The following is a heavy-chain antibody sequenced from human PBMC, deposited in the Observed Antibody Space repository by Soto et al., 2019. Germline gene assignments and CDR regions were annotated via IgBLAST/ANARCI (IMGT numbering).Heavy chain of an antibody. CDR1: GYTFTSYA. V-gene: IGHV1-3*01. D-gene: IGHD3-9*01. J-gene: IGHJ4*02. CDR3: ERGDTLTSDY. CDR2: INAGNGNT. Sequence: QVQLVQSGAEVKKPGASVKVSCKASGYTFTSYAMHWVRQAPGQRLEWMGWINAGNGNTKYSQKFQGRVTMTRDTAASTAYMELSSLRSEATAGYYCERGDTLTSDYWGQRTLGSVSS.